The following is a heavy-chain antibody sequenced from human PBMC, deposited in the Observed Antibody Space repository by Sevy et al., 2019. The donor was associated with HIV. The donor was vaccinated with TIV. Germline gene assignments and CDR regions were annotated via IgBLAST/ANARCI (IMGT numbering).Heavy chain of an antibody. Sequence: GGSLRLSCAASGFNVNSNYMSWVRQAPGKGLEWVSVIYSGGTTYYADSVKGRFTISRDNSKNTVYLQMNSLRAEDTAVYYCARESSSTWQAGYYGMAVWGQGTTVTVSS. V-gene: IGHV3-66*01. D-gene: IGHD6-13*01. CDR3: ARESSSTWQAGYYGMAV. CDR2: IYSGGTT. CDR1: GFNVNSNY. J-gene: IGHJ6*02.